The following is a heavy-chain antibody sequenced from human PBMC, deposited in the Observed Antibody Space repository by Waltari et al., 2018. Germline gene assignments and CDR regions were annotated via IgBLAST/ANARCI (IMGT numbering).Heavy chain of an antibody. D-gene: IGHD6-6*01. J-gene: IGHJ3*02. Sequence: EVQLVESGGGLVQPGGSLRLSCAASGFTFSSYAMSWVRQAPGKGLGWVSAISGRGGSTYYADSVKGRFTISRDNSKNTLYLQMNSLRAEDTAVYYCAKGQYSSLDFFDIWGQGTMVTVSS. CDR1: GFTFSSYA. CDR3: AKGQYSSLDFFDI. V-gene: IGHV3-23*04. CDR2: ISGRGGST.